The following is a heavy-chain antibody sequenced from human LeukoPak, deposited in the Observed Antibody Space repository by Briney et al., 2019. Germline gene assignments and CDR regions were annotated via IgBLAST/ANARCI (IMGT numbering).Heavy chain of an antibody. Sequence: PSETLSLTCTVSNGSISSVGYYWSWIRQNPGKGLEFIGYIYHSGSTYYNPSLKRPITISMDTSENQFSLRLTAVTAADSAIYYCAGTPSRTRVFDYWGQGTLVTVSS. CDR3: AGTPSRTRVFDY. D-gene: IGHD3-10*01. CDR2: IYHSGST. J-gene: IGHJ4*02. V-gene: IGHV4-31*01. CDR1: NGSISSVGYY.